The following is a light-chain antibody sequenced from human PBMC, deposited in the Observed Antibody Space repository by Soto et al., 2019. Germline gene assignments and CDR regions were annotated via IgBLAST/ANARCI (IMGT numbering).Light chain of an antibody. J-gene: IGLJ2*01. V-gene: IGLV2-14*01. CDR1: GSDVGGYTF. Sequence: QSALTQPASVSGSPGQSITISCTGTGSDVGGYTFVSWYQHHPGKAPKLLIYEITKRPSGVSTRFSGSRSGNTPSLTISGPQAEDEAHYYCASYTTSSTVLFGGGTQLTVL. CDR3: ASYTTSSTVL. CDR2: EIT.